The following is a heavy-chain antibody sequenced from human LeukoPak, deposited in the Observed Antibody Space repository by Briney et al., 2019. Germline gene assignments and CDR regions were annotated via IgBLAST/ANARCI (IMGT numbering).Heavy chain of an antibody. J-gene: IGHJ4*02. CDR1: GFSLSTSGVG. CDR2: IYWNDNK. D-gene: IGHD3-22*01. V-gene: IGHV2-5*01. CDR3: AHRRADSSGYYYLLESYYFDY. Sequence: SGPTLVNPTQTLTLTCTFSGFSLSTSGVGVGWIRQPPGKALEWLALIYWNDNKRYSPSLKSRLTITKDTFKNQVVLTMTNMDPVDTATYYCAHRRADSSGYYYLLESYYFDYWGQGTLVTVSS.